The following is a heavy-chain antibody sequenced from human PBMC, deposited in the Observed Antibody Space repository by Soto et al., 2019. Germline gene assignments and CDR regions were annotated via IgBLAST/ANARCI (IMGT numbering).Heavy chain of an antibody. D-gene: IGHD2-2*01. V-gene: IGHV4-30-4*01. CDR1: CVHISSGEYY. J-gene: IGHJ6*02. Sequence: SETLWPTLSGSCVHISSGEYYWSWIRQPQGKGLEWSGYIYDSGSTYYNPSLKSRVTISVDTSMNQFSLKLSSVTAADTAVYYCARVVPATSAGYYYGMDVWGQGTTVT. CDR3: ARVVPATSAGYYYGMDV. CDR2: IYDSGST.